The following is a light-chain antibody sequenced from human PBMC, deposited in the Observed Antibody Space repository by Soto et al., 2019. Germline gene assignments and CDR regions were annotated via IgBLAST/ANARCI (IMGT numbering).Light chain of an antibody. J-gene: IGKJ5*01. V-gene: IGKV1-33*01. CDR3: QQYENLPT. Sequence: DIQITRSPSTLCVCVVDRVTITCQASQNINNYLNWYQQKPGRAPKLLIYDASNLEAGVPSRFRGSGSGTDFTFTISRLQTEDIATYYCQQYENLPTFGQGTRLEI. CDR1: QNINNY. CDR2: DAS.